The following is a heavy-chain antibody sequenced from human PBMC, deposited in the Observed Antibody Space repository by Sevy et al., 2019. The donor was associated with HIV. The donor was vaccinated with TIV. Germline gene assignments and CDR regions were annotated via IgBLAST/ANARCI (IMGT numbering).Heavy chain of an antibody. CDR3: TRWKAAQSIFDY. CDR2: LKSDVYGGTV. J-gene: IGHJ4*02. Sequence: GGSLRLSCTASGFTFGDYCMSWVRQAPGKGLEWVAFLKSDVYGGTVDHAASVRGRFVISRDYSKTIAYLQMNALKTEDTGVYYCTRWKAAQSIFDYWGQGALVTVSS. CDR1: GFTFGDYC. V-gene: IGHV3-49*04. D-gene: IGHD6-13*01.